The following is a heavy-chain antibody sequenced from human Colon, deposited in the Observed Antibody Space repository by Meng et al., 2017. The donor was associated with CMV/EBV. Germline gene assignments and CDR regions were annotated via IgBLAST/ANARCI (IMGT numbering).Heavy chain of an antibody. V-gene: IGHV1-18*01. D-gene: IGHD3-3*01. J-gene: IGHJ4*02. CDR1: FTSYG. CDR2: ISAYNGNT. Sequence: FTSYGISWVRQAPGQGLEWMGWISAYNGNTNHAQKLQGRVTMTTDTSTSTAYMELRSLRSDDTAVYYCARGSYTYYDFWSGYYYFDYWGQGTLVTVSS. CDR3: ARGSYTYYDFWSGYYYFDY.